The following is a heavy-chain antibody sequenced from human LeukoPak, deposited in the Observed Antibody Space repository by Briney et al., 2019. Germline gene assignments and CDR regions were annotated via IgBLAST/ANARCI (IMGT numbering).Heavy chain of an antibody. D-gene: IGHD3-22*01. V-gene: IGHV3-49*03. CDR1: GFTFGDYA. CDR2: IRSKAYGGTT. Sequence: PGRSLRLSYTASGFTFGDYAMSWFRQAPGKGLEWVGFIRSKAYGGTTEYAASVKGRFTISRDDSKSIAYLQMNSLKTEDTAVYYCTREYYYDSSGPHNWGQGTLVAVSS. CDR3: TREYYYDSSGPHN. J-gene: IGHJ4*02.